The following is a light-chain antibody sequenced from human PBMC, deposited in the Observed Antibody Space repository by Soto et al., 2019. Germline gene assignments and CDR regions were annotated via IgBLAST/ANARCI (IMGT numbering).Light chain of an antibody. V-gene: IGLV1-51*01. CDR2: DKN. J-gene: IGLJ1*01. CDR3: GTWDNGLSAYV. Sequence: QSVLTQPPSVSAAPGQKVTISCSGSSSNIGNNYVSWYQQLPGTAPKLLIYDKNERPSGIPDRFSGSKSGTSATLDISGLQTGDEDDYYCGTWDNGLSAYVFGTGTKVTV. CDR1: SSNIGNNY.